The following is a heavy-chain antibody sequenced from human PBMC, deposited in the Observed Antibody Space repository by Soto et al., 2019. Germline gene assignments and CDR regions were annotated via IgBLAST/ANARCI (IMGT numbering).Heavy chain of an antibody. V-gene: IGHV4-39*01. CDR1: DDSINSDKYY. D-gene: IGHD3-9*01. Sequence: SETLSLTCSVSDDSINSDKYYWGWIRQPPGKSKEWIGSIYYRGNAYYNPSLQTRVTISLDKSKSQFSLKLNSVTAADSAVYFCARLEGLATISYYFDFWGPGALVTVSS. CDR3: ARLEGLATISYYFDF. CDR2: IYYRGNA. J-gene: IGHJ4*02.